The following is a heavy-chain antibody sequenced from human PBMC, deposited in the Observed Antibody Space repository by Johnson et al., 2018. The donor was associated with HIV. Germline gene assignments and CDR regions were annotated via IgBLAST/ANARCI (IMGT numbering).Heavy chain of an antibody. D-gene: IGHD1-1*01. CDR3: ARDLHPGQKPFVAIWGFDI. Sequence: HVQLVESGGALVQPGGSLRLSCAASGFSFSDYYMSWIRRAPGKGLEWVSYISSCSSTIYYGDSVKGRFTISRDNARNSLYLHMNSLRAEDTAVYYCARDLHPGQKPFVAIWGFDIWGHGTMVTVSA. J-gene: IGHJ3*02. V-gene: IGHV3-11*04. CDR1: GFSFSDYY. CDR2: ISSCSSTI.